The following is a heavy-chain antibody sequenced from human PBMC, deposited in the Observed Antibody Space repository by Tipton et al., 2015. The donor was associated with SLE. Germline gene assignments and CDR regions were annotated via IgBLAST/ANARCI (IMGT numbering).Heavy chain of an antibody. CDR3: ARYPGRTYPVDY. Sequence: TLSLTCTVSGGSISSGSDPWSWIRPPAGEGLEWIGHIHTSGSTYYNPSLMGRVTMSLDTSKNQFSLRLNSVTAADTAVYYCARYPGRTYPVDYWGQGTLVTVSS. CDR2: IHTSGST. V-gene: IGHV4-61*09. CDR1: GGSISSGSDP. J-gene: IGHJ4*02.